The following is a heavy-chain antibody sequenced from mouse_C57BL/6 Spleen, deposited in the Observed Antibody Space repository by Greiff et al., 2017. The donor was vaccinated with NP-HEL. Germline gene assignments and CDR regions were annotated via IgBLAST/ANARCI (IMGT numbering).Heavy chain of an antibody. V-gene: IGHV1-61*01. CDR2: IYPSDSET. D-gene: IGHD2-5*01. J-gene: IGHJ4*01. CDR3: ARYSNFHYYAMDY. CDR1: GYTFTSYW. Sequence: QVHVKQPGAELVRPGSSVKLSCKASGYTFTSYWMDWVKQRPGQGLEWIGNIYPSDSETHYNQKFKDKATLTVDKSSSTAYMQLSSLTSEDSAVYYCARYSNFHYYAMDYWGQGTSVTVSS.